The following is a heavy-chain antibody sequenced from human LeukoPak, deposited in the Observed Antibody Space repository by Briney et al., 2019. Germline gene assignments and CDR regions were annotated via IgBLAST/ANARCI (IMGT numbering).Heavy chain of an antibody. CDR3: ARVGPPQEIGLTHYYYYGMDV. V-gene: IGHV4-59*08. Sequence: SETLSLTCTVSGGSISSYYWSWIRQPPGKGLEWIGYIYYSGSTNYNPSLKSRVTISVDTSKNQFSLKLSSVTAADTAVYYCARVGPPQEIGLTHYYYYGMDVWGQGTTVTVSS. CDR1: GGSISSYY. D-gene: IGHD5-24*01. CDR2: IYYSGST. J-gene: IGHJ6*02.